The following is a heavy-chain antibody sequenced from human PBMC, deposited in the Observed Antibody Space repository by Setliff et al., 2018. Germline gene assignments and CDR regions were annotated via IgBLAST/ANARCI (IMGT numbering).Heavy chain of an antibody. Sequence: SETLSLTCTVSGASVRSGPYYWSWIRQPPGKGLEWIGFISYIGNTNYNPSLKSRVTMSVDTSKNQFSLKLSSVTAADMAVYYCARHGGWYFDLWGRGTLVTVSS. V-gene: IGHV4-61*01. CDR3: ARHGGWYFDL. CDR2: ISYIGNT. J-gene: IGHJ2*01. CDR1: GASVRSGPYY. D-gene: IGHD4-17*01.